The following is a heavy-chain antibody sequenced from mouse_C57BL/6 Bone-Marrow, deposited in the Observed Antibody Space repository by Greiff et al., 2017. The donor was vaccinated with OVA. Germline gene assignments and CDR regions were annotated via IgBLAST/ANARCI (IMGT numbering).Heavy chain of an antibody. CDR1: GFTFSDYG. CDR2: ISNLAYSI. CDR3: ARNPYYYGSSLYAMDY. V-gene: IGHV5-15*01. Sequence: EVNVVESGGGLVQPGGSLKLSCAASGFTFSDYGMAWVRQAPRKGPEWVAFISNLAYSIYYADTVTGRFTISRENAKNTLYLEMSSLRSEDTAMYYCARNPYYYGSSLYAMDYWGQGTSVTVSS. J-gene: IGHJ4*01. D-gene: IGHD1-1*01.